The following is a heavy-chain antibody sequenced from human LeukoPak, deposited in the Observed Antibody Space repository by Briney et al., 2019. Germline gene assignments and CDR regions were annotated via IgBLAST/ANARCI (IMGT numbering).Heavy chain of an antibody. CDR1: GFTFSSYT. D-gene: IGHD3-22*01. Sequence: GGSLRLSCAASGFTFSSYTMNWVRQAPGKGLEWVSYISSSGSTIYYADSVKGRFTISRDNAKNSLYLQMNSLRAEDTAVYYCARAYYYDSSGYHDAFDIWGQGTMVTVSS. CDR3: ARAYYYDSSGYHDAFDI. V-gene: IGHV3-48*04. CDR2: ISSSGSTI. J-gene: IGHJ3*02.